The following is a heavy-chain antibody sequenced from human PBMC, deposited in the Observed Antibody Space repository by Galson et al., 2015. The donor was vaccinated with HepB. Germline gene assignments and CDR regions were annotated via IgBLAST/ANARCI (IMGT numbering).Heavy chain of an antibody. Sequence: QSGAEVKQPGASVKVSFKASGYTFNDYGISWVRQAPGQGLEWMAWISAYDGHTKFAEKFQGRVTMTTDTSTRTAYMELRSLTSDDTSVYYCARACRFTCEGGMDVWGQGTTVTVSS. D-gene: IGHD2-15*01. V-gene: IGHV1-18*01. CDR3: ARACRFTCEGGMDV. J-gene: IGHJ6*02. CDR2: ISAYDGHT. CDR1: GYTFNDYG.